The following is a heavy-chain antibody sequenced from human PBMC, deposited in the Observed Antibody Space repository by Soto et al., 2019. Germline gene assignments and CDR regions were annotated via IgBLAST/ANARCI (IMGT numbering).Heavy chain of an antibody. V-gene: IGHV3-21*01. CDR1: GFTFSSYS. CDR3: ARGGGRYCSGGSCPYDASDI. Sequence: EVQLVESGGGLVKPGGSLRLSCAASGFTFSSYSMNWVRQAPGKGLEWVSSISSSSSYIYYADSVKGRFTISRDNAKNSLYLQMNSLRAEDTAVYYCARGGGRYCSGGSCPYDASDIWGQGTMVTVSS. D-gene: IGHD2-15*01. J-gene: IGHJ3*02. CDR2: ISSSSSYI.